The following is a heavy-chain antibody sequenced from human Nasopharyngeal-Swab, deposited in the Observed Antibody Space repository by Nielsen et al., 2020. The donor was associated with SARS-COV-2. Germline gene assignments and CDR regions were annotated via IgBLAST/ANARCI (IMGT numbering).Heavy chain of an antibody. Sequence: GGSLRLSCAASGFPFDDYAMHWVRQAPGKGLEWVSGISWNSGKVGYADSVKGRFTISRDNAKNSLYLQMNSLRPEDTALYYCAKDGGYYGYSEPDNWGQGTLVTVSS. V-gene: IGHV3-9*01. D-gene: IGHD3-10*01. CDR3: AKDGGYYGYSEPDN. CDR1: GFPFDDYA. J-gene: IGHJ4*02. CDR2: ISWNSGKV.